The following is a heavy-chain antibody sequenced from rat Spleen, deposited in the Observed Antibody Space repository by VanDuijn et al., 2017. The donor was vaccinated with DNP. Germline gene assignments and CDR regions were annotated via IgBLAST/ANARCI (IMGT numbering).Heavy chain of an antibody. J-gene: IGHJ2*01. CDR3: ARGGRSYFDY. CDR1: GFTFSYYG. Sequence: EVQLVESGGGLVQPGRSLKLSCAASGFTFSYYGMAWVRQAPKKGLEWVASISARGCSTSYRDSVKGRFTISRDNAKSTLYLQMDSLRSEDTASYYCARGGRSYFDYWGQGVMVTVSS. D-gene: IGHD1-11*01. V-gene: IGHV5-7*01. CDR2: ISARGCST.